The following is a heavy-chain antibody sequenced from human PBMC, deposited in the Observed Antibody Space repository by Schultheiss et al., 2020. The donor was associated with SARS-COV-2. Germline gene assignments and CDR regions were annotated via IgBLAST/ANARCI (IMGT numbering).Heavy chain of an antibody. J-gene: IGHJ4*02. CDR1: GFTFSTYG. CDR2: ISYDGSNK. CDR3: ARTVGGTWDY. V-gene: IGHV3-30*03. D-gene: IGHD1-26*01. Sequence: GGSLRLSCAASGFTFSTYGMHWVRQAPGKGLEWVAVISYDGSNKYYADSVKGRFTISRDNSKNTLYLQMKSLRAEDTAVYYCARTVGGTWDYWGQGTLVTVSS.